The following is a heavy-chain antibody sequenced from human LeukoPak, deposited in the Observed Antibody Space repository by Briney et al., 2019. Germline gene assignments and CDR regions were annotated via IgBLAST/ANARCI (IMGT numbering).Heavy chain of an antibody. D-gene: IGHD4-17*01. CDR3: ASLDDYGNWFDP. CDR1: GGSISSSSYY. CDR2: IYYSGST. Sequence: SETLSLTCTVSGGSISSSSYYWGWIRQPPGKGLEWIGSIYYSGSTYYNPSLKSRVTISVDMSKNQFSLKLSSATAADTAVYYCASLDDYGNWFDPWGQGTLVTVSS. J-gene: IGHJ5*02. V-gene: IGHV4-39*01.